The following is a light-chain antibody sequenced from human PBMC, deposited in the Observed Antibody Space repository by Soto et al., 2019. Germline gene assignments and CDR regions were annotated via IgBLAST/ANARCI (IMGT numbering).Light chain of an antibody. J-gene: IGKJ4*01. CDR2: DVS. V-gene: IGKV3-20*01. CDR1: QSVPKNY. CDR3: QQCSTPPLT. Sequence: EIVLTQSPGTLSLSPGERATLSCRASQSVPKNYLAWYQQKPGQAPRLLIDDVSRRASGIPDRFSGSGSGTDFTLTISRLEPEDFAVYYCQQCSTPPLTFGGGTKVEI.